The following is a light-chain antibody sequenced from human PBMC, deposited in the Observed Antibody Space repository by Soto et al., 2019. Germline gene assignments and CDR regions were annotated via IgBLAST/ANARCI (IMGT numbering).Light chain of an antibody. V-gene: IGLV2-14*01. CDR2: EVS. Sequence: QSALTQPASVSGSPGQSITLSCTGTSSDVGGYNYVSWYQQHPGKAPKLMIYEVSNRPSGFSNRFSGSKSGNTASLTISGLQAEDEADYYCSSYTSSSTPYVFGTGTKLTVL. J-gene: IGLJ1*01. CDR3: SSYTSSSTPYV. CDR1: SSDVGGYNY.